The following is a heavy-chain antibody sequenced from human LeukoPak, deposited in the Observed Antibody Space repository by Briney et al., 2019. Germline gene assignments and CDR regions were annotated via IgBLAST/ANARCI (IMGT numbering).Heavy chain of an antibody. CDR3: AKERFRAYGSGSYGFDY. Sequence: GGSLRLSCAASGFTFSSYAMSWVRQAPGKGLEWVSAISGSGGSTYYADSVKGRFTISRDNSKNTLYLQMNSLRAEDTAVYYCAKERFRAYGSGSYGFDYWGQGTLVTVSS. CDR1: GFTFSSYA. CDR2: ISGSGGST. V-gene: IGHV3-23*01. D-gene: IGHD3-10*01. J-gene: IGHJ4*02.